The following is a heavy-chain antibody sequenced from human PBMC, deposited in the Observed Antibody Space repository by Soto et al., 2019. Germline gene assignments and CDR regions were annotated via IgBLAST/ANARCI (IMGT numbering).Heavy chain of an antibody. J-gene: IGHJ4*02. V-gene: IGHV1-69*02. Sequence: GASVKVSCKASGGTFSSYTISWVRQAPGQGLEWMGRIIPILGIANYAQKFQGRVTITADKSTSTAYMELSSLRSEDTAVYYCASPANGVATYGYWGQGTLVTVSS. CDR1: GGTFSSYT. D-gene: IGHD5-12*01. CDR2: IIPILGIA. CDR3: ASPANGVATYGY.